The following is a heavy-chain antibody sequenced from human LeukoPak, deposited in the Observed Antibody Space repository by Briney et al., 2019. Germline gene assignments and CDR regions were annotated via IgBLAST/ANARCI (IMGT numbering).Heavy chain of an antibody. CDR2: IYYSGST. CDR3: EGDSASGVYYDY. CDR1: GGSISSGGYY. Sequence: PSQTLSLTCTVSGGSISSGGYYWSWIRQHPGKGLEWIGYIYYSGSTYYNPSLKSRVTISVDTSKNQFSLKLSSVTAADTAVYYWEGDSASGVYYDYGGQGTLVTVPS. J-gene: IGHJ4*02. D-gene: IGHD3-22*01. V-gene: IGHV4-31*03.